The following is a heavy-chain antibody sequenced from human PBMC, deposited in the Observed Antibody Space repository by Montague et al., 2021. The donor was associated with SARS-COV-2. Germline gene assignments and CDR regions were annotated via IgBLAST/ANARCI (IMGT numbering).Heavy chain of an antibody. V-gene: IGHV4-34*01. Sequence: SETLSLTCAVYGGSFSGYYWSWIRQPPGKGLEWIGEINHSGSTNYNPSLMSRVTISVDTSKNQFSLKLSSVTAADTAVYHCARSGWEQLVRARYYYYYGMDVWGQGTTVTVSS. D-gene: IGHD6-6*01. J-gene: IGHJ6*02. CDR2: INHSGST. CDR3: ARSGWEQLVRARYYYYYGMDV. CDR1: GGSFSGYY.